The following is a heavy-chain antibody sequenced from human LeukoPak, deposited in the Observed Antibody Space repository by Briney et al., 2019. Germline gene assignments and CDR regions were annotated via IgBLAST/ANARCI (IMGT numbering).Heavy chain of an antibody. V-gene: IGHV4-31*03. CDR3: ARRIPVAGLFDY. D-gene: IGHD6-19*01. CDR2: IFYSGST. CDR1: GGSISSGGYY. Sequence: SETLCLTCTVSGGSISSGGYYWSWIRQHPGKGPEWIGYIFYSGSTYYNPSLKSRVTISQDTSKNQFSLKLSSVTAADTAVYYCARRIPVAGLFDYWGQGTLVTVSS. J-gene: IGHJ4*02.